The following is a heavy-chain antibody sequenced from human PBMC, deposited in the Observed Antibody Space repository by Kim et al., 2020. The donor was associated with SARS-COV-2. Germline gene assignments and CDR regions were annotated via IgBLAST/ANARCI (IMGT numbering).Heavy chain of an antibody. J-gene: IGHJ6*02. CDR3: AMPRTTEVTGDYYYGMDV. CDR2: IDPSDSYT. Sequence: GESLKISCKGSGYSFTSYWISWVRQMPGKGLEWMGRIDPSDSYTNYSPSFQGHVTISADKSISTAYLQWSSLKASDTAMYYCAMPRTTEVTGDYYYGMDVWGQGTTVTVSS. V-gene: IGHV5-10-1*01. D-gene: IGHD7-27*01. CDR1: GYSFTSYW.